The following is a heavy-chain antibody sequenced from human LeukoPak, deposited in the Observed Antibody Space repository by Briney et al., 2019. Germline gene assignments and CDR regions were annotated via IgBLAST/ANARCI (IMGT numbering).Heavy chain of an antibody. V-gene: IGHV4-39*01. J-gene: IGHJ4*02. CDR1: GGSISSSSYY. CDR2: IYYSGST. D-gene: IGHD3-22*01. Sequence: PSETLSLTCTVSGGSISSSSYYWGWIRQPPGKGLEWIGSIYYSGSTYYNPSLKSRVTISVDTSKNQFSLKLSSVTAADTAVYYCARHRGGDSSGYYSPLRYFDYWGQGTLVTVSS. CDR3: ARHRGGDSSGYYSPLRYFDY.